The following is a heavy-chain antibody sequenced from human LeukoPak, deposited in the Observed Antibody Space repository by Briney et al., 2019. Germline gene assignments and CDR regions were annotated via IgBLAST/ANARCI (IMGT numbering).Heavy chain of an antibody. CDR1: GFTFKNYW. D-gene: IGHD3-10*01. CDR3: ARVHGSGSYYRYYFDY. Sequence: GGSLRLSCAASGFTFKNYWMSWVRQAPGKGLEWVANMKEDGGEINYVDSVKGRFTISRDNAKNSLYLQMNSLRAEDTAVYYCARVHGSGSYYRYYFDYWGQGTLVTVSS. CDR2: MKEDGGEI. J-gene: IGHJ4*02. V-gene: IGHV3-7*01.